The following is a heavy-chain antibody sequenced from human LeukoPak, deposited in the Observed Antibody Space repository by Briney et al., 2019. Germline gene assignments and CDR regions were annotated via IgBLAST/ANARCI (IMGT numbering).Heavy chain of an antibody. CDR1: GGSISSYY. J-gene: IGHJ4*02. CDR3: ARGIGDGYNHPFDY. CDR2: IYYSGST. Sequence: SEILSLTCTVSGGSISSYYWSWIRQPPGKGLEWIGYIYYSGSTNYNPSLKSRVTISVDTSKNQFSLKLSSVTAADTAVYYCARGIGDGYNHPFDYWGQGTLVTVSS. D-gene: IGHD5-24*01. V-gene: IGHV4-59*01.